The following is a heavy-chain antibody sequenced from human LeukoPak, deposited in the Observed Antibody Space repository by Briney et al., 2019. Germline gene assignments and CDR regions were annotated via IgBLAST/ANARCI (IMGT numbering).Heavy chain of an antibody. Sequence: GESLKISCKVSGYTFTHNWIGWVRQKPGRGLEWLGVIFPADSNTAYNSSFRGQVTISVDRSIDTAYLQWGSLKASDSAIYYCARHRATGTWSDFDYWGQGTVVTVSS. V-gene: IGHV5-51*01. J-gene: IGHJ4*02. D-gene: IGHD1-14*01. CDR1: GYTFTHNW. CDR3: ARHRATGTWSDFDY. CDR2: IFPADSNT.